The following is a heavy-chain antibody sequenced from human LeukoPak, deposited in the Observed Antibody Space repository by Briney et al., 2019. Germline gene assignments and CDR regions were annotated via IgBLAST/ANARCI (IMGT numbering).Heavy chain of an antibody. V-gene: IGHV3-21*01. CDR2: ISSSSSYI. D-gene: IGHD6-19*01. Sequence: KSGGSLRLSCAASGFTFSSYNMNWVRQAPGKGLEWVSSISSSSSYIYYADSVKGRFTISGDNAKNSLYLQLNSLRAEDTAVYYCARGSEAVADPLGYYYMDVWGKGTTVTVSS. CDR1: GFTFSSYN. J-gene: IGHJ6*03. CDR3: ARGSEAVADPLGYYYMDV.